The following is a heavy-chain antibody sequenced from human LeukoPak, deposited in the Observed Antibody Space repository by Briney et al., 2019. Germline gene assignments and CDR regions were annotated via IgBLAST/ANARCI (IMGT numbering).Heavy chain of an antibody. CDR3: AKADDRWELHNWFDP. Sequence: PGGSLRLSCAASGFTFDDYAMHWVRQAPGKGLEWVSGISWNSGSIGYADSVKGRFTISRDNAKNSLYLQMNSLRAEDTALYYCAKADDRWELHNWFDPWGQGTLVTVSS. CDR2: ISWNSGSI. V-gene: IGHV3-9*01. J-gene: IGHJ5*02. CDR1: GFTFDDYA. D-gene: IGHD1-26*01.